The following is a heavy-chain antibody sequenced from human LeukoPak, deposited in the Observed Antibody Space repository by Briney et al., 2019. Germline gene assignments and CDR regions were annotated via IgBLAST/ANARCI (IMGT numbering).Heavy chain of an antibody. D-gene: IGHD5-12*01. CDR3: AKAQRPNSGYLGFLVDY. CDR2: ISSSSSYI. CDR1: GFTFSSYN. Sequence: GGSLRLSCAASGFTFSSYNMNWVRQAPGKGLEWVASISSSSSYIYYADSVKGRFTISRDNSKNTLYLQMNSLRAEDTAVYYCAKAQRPNSGYLGFLVDYWGQGTLVTVSS. J-gene: IGHJ4*02. V-gene: IGHV3-21*04.